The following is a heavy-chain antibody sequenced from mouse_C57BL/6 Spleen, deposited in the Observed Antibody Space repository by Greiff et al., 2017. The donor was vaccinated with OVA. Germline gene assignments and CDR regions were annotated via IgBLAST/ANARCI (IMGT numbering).Heavy chain of an antibody. CDR3: ASLQRFITTVVATGYYAMDY. CDR2: INPNNGGT. V-gene: IGHV1-22*01. D-gene: IGHD1-1*01. CDR1: GYTFTDYN. J-gene: IGHJ4*01. Sequence: EVQLQQSGPELVKPGASVKMSCKASGYTFTDYNMHWVKQSHGKSLEWIGYINPNNGGTSYNQKFKGKATLTVNKSSSTAYMELRSLTSEDSAVYYCASLQRFITTVVATGYYAMDYWGQGTSVTVSS.